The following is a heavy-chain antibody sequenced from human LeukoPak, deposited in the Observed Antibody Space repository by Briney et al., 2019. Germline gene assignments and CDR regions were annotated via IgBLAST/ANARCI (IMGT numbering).Heavy chain of an antibody. CDR2: ISGDGSMI. D-gene: IGHD1-7*01. Sequence: GGSLRLSCAASGFTFSSYAMNWIRQAPGKGLEWIAFISGDGSMIHYGGSVKGRITISRDNAKNSLYLQMNNLRAEDTAVYYCARDAVGNLDVWGKGTTVTVSS. CDR1: GFTFSSYA. V-gene: IGHV3-48*04. CDR3: ARDAVGNLDV. J-gene: IGHJ6*04.